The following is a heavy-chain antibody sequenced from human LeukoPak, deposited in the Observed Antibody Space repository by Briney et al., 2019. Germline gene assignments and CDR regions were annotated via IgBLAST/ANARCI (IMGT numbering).Heavy chain of an antibody. D-gene: IGHD3-10*01. CDR2: INHSGST. Sequence: SETLSLTCAVYGGSFSGYYWSWIRQPPGKGLEWIGEINHSGSTNYNPSLKSRVTISVDTSKNQFSLKLSSVTAADTAVYYCARGFPVSYYYGSGSYYNEGLRIFDYWGQGTLVTVSS. J-gene: IGHJ4*02. V-gene: IGHV4-34*01. CDR3: ARGFPVSYYYGSGSYYNEGLRIFDY. CDR1: GGSFSGYY.